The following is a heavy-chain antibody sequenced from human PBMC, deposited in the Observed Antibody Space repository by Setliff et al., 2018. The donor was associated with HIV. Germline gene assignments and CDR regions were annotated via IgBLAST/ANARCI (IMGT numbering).Heavy chain of an antibody. D-gene: IGHD2-15*01. CDR3: VRSLRYCSGGGCSSDWVYDAFDI. Sequence: SVKVSCKASGGTFSTYTVNWVRQAPGRGLGWMGGIISMFGTGNYAQKFQDRVTITADESTSTAYMELTSLRSEDTAVYYCVRSLRYCSGGGCSSDWVYDAFDIWGQGTMVTVSS. V-gene: IGHV1-69*13. CDR1: GGTFSTYT. J-gene: IGHJ3*02. CDR2: IISMFGTG.